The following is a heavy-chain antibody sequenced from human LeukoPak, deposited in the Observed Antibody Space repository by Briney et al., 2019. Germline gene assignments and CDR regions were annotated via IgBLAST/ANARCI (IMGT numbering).Heavy chain of an antibody. CDR3: ASRNLFQH. D-gene: IGHD1-14*01. Sequence: PGGSLRLSCAVSGFSFSGYWMSWVRQAPGERLEWVANIKYDGSDQYYVDSVKGRFTISRDNAKNSLSLQMNSLRAEDTAVYYCASRNLFQHWCQGNLVIVSS. J-gene: IGHJ1*01. CDR2: IKYDGSDQ. CDR1: GFSFSGYW. V-gene: IGHV3-7*01.